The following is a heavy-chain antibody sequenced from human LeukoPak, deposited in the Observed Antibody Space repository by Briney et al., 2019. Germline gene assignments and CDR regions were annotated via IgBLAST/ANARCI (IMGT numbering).Heavy chain of an antibody. Sequence: GGSLRLSCAASGFTFSSYSMNWVRQAPGKGLEWVSSISSSSSYIYYADPVKGRFTISRDNAKNSLYLQMNSLRAEDTAVYYCAREVVPAAMGYWGQGTLVTVSS. CDR3: AREVVPAAMGY. CDR1: GFTFSSYS. J-gene: IGHJ4*02. V-gene: IGHV3-21*01. D-gene: IGHD2-2*01. CDR2: ISSSSSYI.